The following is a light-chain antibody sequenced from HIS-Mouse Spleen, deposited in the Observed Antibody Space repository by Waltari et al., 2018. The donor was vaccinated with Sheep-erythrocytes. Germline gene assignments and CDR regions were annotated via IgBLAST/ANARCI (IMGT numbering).Light chain of an antibody. CDR2: DVS. CDR3: CSYAGSYNHV. J-gene: IGLJ1*01. Sequence: QSALTQPRSVSGSPGQSVPISCTGTSSDVGGYNYVAWYQQHPGQAPKLMIYDVSKRPSGVPDRFSGSKSGNTASLTISGLQAEDEADYYCCSYAGSYNHVFATGTKVTVL. CDR1: SSDVGGYNY. V-gene: IGLV2-11*01.